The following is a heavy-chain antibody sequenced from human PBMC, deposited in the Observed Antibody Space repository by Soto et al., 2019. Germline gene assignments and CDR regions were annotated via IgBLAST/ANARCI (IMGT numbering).Heavy chain of an antibody. Sequence: SSETLSLTCTVSGGSISSGGYSWSWIRQPPGKGLEWIGDINHSGSTNYNPSLKSRVTISVDTSKNQFSLKLTSVTAADTAVYYCARDKITGLFDYWGQGTLVTVSS. J-gene: IGHJ4*02. CDR1: GGSISSGGYS. CDR3: ARDKITGLFDY. CDR2: INHSGST. V-gene: IGHV4-30-2*01. D-gene: IGHD2-8*02.